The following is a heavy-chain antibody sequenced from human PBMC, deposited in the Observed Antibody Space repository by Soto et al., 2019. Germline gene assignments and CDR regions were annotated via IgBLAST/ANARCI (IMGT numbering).Heavy chain of an antibody. V-gene: IGHV4-61*08. CDR2: ILYSGST. D-gene: IGHD3-10*01. CDR1: GGSVCSAAYS. J-gene: IGHJ4*03. Sequence: HSYTLSLRCAVSGGSVCSAAYSWSWVRQPPGGGLEWIAYILYSGSTKYNPSLKSRVTISLSTSKTQFSLKLTSVTAADTAVYSSARGITNIGCNLDLWGQGTVVTVSS. CDR3: ARGITNIGCNLDL.